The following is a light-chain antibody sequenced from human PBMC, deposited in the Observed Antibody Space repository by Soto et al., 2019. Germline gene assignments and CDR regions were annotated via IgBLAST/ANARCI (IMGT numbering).Light chain of an antibody. CDR1: SGHSSKA. J-gene: IGLJ3*02. CDR3: QTWGTPWV. CDR2: VNSDGSH. V-gene: IGLV4-69*01. Sequence: QPVLTQSPSASASLGASVRLTCTLNSGHSSKAIAWHQQQPEKGPRYLMKVNSDGSHDKGDGIPDRFSGSSSGSEHYLIVSNLQSEDEADYFCQTWGTPWVFGGGTQLTVL.